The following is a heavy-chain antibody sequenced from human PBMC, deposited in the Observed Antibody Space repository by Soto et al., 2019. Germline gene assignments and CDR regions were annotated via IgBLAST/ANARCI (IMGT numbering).Heavy chain of an antibody. CDR2: ISTYTGNT. CDR3: ARGYYYGSGRPTPGGMDV. J-gene: IGHJ6*02. Sequence: QVHLVQSGAEVKKPGASVKVSCKASGYTCTNYDINWVRQAPGQGLEWMGWISTYTGNTNYAQKLQGRVTMTTDTSTSTAYMELRSLRSDDTAVYYCARGYYYGSGRPTPGGMDVWGQGTTVTVSS. CDR1: GYTCTNYD. D-gene: IGHD3-10*01. V-gene: IGHV1-18*01.